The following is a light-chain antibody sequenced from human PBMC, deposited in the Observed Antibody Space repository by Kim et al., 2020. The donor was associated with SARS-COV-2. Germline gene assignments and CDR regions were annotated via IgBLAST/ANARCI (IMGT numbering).Light chain of an antibody. CDR3: AVWDDSLNGPV. V-gene: IGLV1-44*01. Sequence: QSVLTQPPSASGTPGQRVTISCSGSSSNIGSNTVNWNQQVPRTAPKLLIYSNNQRPSGVPDRFSGSKSGTSASLAISGLQSEDEADYYCAVWDDSLNGPVFGGGTQLTVL. J-gene: IGLJ3*02. CDR2: SNN. CDR1: SSNIGSNT.